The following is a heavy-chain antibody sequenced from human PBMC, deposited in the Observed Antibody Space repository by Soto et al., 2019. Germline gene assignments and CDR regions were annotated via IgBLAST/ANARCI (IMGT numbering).Heavy chain of an antibody. J-gene: IGHJ3*02. CDR1: GFTFSSYG. V-gene: IGHV3-33*01. CDR2: IWYDGSNK. CDR3: ARDPYYYGSDPRWTFDI. Sequence: PGGSLRLSCAASGFTFSSYGMHWVRQAPGKGLEWVAVIWYDGSNKYYADSVKGRFTISRDNSKNTLYLQMNSLRAEDTAVYYCARDPYYYGSDPRWTFDIWGQGTMVTVSS. D-gene: IGHD3-10*01.